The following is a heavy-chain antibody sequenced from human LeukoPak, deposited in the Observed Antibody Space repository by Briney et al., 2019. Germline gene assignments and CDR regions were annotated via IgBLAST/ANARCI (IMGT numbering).Heavy chain of an antibody. CDR2: IYYSGRT. J-gene: IGHJ4*02. CDR3: ARPNDFWSGYYTN. D-gene: IGHD3-3*01. Sequence: SETLSLTCTVSGGSISSSSYYWGWIRQPPGKGLEWIGSIYYSGRTYYNPSLKSRVTISVDTSKNQFSLKLSSVTAADTAIYYCARPNDFWSGYYTNWGQGTLVTVSS. V-gene: IGHV4-39*07. CDR1: GGSISSSSYY.